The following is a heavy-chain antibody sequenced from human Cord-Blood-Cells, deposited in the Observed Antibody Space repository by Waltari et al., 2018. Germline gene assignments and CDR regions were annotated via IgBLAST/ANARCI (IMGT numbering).Heavy chain of an antibody. Sequence: QVQLVQSGAEVKKPGASVKVSCKVCGYTLTELSMHWVRQAPGTGLEWMGGFDPEDGETIYAQKFQGRVTMTEDTSTDTAYMELSSLRSEDTAVYYCATVDYGDYVARYSGFDPWGQGTLVTVSS. CDR3: ATVDYGDYVARYSGFDP. D-gene: IGHD4-17*01. V-gene: IGHV1-24*01. CDR1: GYTLTELS. CDR2: FDPEDGET. J-gene: IGHJ5*02.